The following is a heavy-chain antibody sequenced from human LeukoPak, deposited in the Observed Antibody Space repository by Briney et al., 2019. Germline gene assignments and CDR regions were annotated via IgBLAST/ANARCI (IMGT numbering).Heavy chain of an antibody. D-gene: IGHD6-13*01. Sequence: AGNLTLKSSGYTFTFNYNHWVRHRPAQGLEWMGLINTKSGGTKYAQKCQGRITMPRDTSISSAYMAMSRLRSDDPAVYYCARDHIAAADTDFDYWGQGTLVTVSS. CDR2: INTKSGGT. CDR3: ARDHIAAADTDFDY. J-gene: IGHJ4*02. V-gene: IGHV1-2*02. CDR1: GYTFTFNY.